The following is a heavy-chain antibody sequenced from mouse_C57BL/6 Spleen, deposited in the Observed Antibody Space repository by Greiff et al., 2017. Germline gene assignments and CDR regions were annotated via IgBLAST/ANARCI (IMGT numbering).Heavy chain of an antibody. D-gene: IGHD1-3*01. CDR3: ARDRVGDGVYYVDY. J-gene: IGHJ2*01. CDR2: ISDGGSYT. V-gene: IGHV5-4*01. CDR1: GFTFSSYA. Sequence: DVMLVESGGGLVKPGGSLKLSCAASGFTFSSYALSWVRPTPEKRLAWVATISDGGSYTYYPANVRDRFSISRENAKNNLYLKMSQLKSEDTAMYYCARDRVGDGVYYVDYWGQGTTLTVSS.